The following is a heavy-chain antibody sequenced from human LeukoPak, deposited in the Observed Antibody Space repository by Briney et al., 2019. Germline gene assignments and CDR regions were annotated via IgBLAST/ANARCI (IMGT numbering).Heavy chain of an antibody. Sequence: ASVKVSCKASGYTFTGYYMHWVRQAPGQGLEWMGWINPNSGGTNYAQKFQGRVTMTRDTSISTAYMELSRLRSDDTAVYCCARDEEAAAGTGWFDPWGQGTLVTVSS. CDR1: GYTFTGYY. CDR3: ARDEEAAAGTGWFDP. D-gene: IGHD6-13*01. CDR2: INPNSGGT. J-gene: IGHJ5*02. V-gene: IGHV1-2*02.